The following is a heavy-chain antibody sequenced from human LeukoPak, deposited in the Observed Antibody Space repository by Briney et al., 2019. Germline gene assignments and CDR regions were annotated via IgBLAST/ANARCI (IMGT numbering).Heavy chain of an antibody. CDR2: IYYSGST. J-gene: IGHJ4*02. Sequence: SETLSLTCTVSGGSISSSSYYWGWIRQPPGKGLEWIGSIYYSGSTYYNPPLKSRVTISVDTSKNQFSLKLSSVTAADTAVYYCARLAHYDFWSGYLDYWGQGTLVTVSS. CDR3: ARLAHYDFWSGYLDY. CDR1: GGSISSSSYY. V-gene: IGHV4-39*01. D-gene: IGHD3-3*01.